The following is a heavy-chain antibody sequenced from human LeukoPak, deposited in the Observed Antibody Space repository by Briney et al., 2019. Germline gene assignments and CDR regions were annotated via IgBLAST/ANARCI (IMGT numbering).Heavy chain of an antibody. CDR1: GGTFSSYA. J-gene: IGHJ3*02. CDR2: IIPILGIA. D-gene: IGHD3-22*01. CDR3: ARDLPPPYYYDSSGYPRAAFDI. Sequence: GASVKVSCKASGGTFSSYAISWVRQAPGQGLEWMGRIIPILGIANYAQKFQGRVTITADKSTSTAYMELSSLRSEDTAVYYCARDLPPPYYYDSSGYPRAAFDIWGQGTMVTVSS. V-gene: IGHV1-69*04.